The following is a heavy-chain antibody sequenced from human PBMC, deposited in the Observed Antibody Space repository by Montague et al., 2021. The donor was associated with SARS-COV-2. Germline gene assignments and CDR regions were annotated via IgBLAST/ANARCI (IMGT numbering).Heavy chain of an antibody. D-gene: IGHD3-22*01. CDR1: GGSISNYY. CDR2: IYYSGST. V-gene: IGHV4-59*01. Sequence: SETLSLTCTVSGGSISNYYWSWIRQPPGGGLEWIGYIYYSGSTDYSPSLKSRVTISLDTPKNQFSLKVTSVTAADTAVYYCARGGGYYNYGLDVWGPGTTVTVSS. CDR3: ARGGGYYNYGLDV. J-gene: IGHJ6*02.